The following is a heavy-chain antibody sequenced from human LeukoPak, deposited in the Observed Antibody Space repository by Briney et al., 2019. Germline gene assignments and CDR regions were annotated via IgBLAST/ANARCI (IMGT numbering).Heavy chain of an antibody. CDR3: AKDPGGYYDSSGYFDY. CDR2: ISGSGDST. J-gene: IGHJ4*02. D-gene: IGHD3-22*01. CDR1: GFTFSTSA. Sequence: GGSLRLSCAASGFTFSTSAMSWVRQAPGKGLEWVSGISGSGDSTYYVDSVKGRFTISRDNSKSTLYLHMNSLRAEDTAIYYCAKDPGGYYDSSGYFDYWGQGTLVTVSS. V-gene: IGHV3-23*01.